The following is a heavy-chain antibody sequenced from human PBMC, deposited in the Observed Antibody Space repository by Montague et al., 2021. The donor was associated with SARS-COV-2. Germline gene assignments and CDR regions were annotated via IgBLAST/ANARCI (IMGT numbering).Heavy chain of an antibody. CDR3: SRGGGMIRGVVDF. Sequence: SLRLSWAVSGFTFDDYGMSWVRQAPGKGLEWVSGISRSGDRAAYGDSVKGRFTISRDNAKNSLYLQMNSLRVEDTAFYHCSRGGGMIRGVVDFWGQGILVSVSS. CDR2: ISRSGDRA. D-gene: IGHD3-10*01. J-gene: IGHJ4*02. CDR1: GFTFDDYG. V-gene: IGHV3-20*01.